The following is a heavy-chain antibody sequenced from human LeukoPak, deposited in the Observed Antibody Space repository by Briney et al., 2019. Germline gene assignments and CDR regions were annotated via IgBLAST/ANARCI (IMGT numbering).Heavy chain of an antibody. CDR1: GFTFSSYS. D-gene: IGHD3-10*01. CDR3: ARRFGSVTSMHGIDY. CDR2: ISSSSSYI. J-gene: IGHJ4*02. V-gene: IGHV3-21*01. Sequence: GGSLRLSSAASGFTFSSYSMDWVRQAPGKGLEWVSSISSSSSYIYYAGSVKGRFTISRDNAKNSLYLQMNSLRAEDTAVYYCARRFGSVTSMHGIDYWGQGTLVTVSS.